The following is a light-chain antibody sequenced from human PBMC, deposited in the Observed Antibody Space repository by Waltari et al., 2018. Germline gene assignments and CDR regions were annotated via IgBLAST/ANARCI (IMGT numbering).Light chain of an antibody. CDR1: QGISSY. J-gene: IGKJ3*01. Sequence: DIQLTQSPSFLSASVGDRVTITCRASQGISSYLAWYQQKPGKAPKLLIYAASTLQSGVPSRFSGSGSGTEFTLTISSLQPEDFATYYCQQLNSYPRIAFTFGPGTKVDIK. V-gene: IGKV1-9*01. CDR2: AAS. CDR3: QQLNSYPRIAFT.